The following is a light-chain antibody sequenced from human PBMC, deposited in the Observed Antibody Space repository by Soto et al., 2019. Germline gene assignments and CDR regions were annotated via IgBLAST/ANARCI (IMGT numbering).Light chain of an antibody. V-gene: IGKV1-5*03. CDR1: QSISGW. Sequence: DIQMTQSPSTLSASVGDRVTVTCRASQSISGWLAWYQQKPGKAPKLLIHQVSNLQTGVPSRFSGSGSGTEFTLTISSLPPDDFATYYCQYDVTFGQGTKLEIK. CDR2: QVS. CDR3: QYDVT. J-gene: IGKJ2*01.